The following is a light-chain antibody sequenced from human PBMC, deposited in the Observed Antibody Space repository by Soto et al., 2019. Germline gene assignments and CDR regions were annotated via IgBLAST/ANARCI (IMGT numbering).Light chain of an antibody. CDR2: EVS. Sequence: SALTQPPSASGSPGQSVTISCTGTRSDVGGYNYVSWYQHHPGKAPKLMIFEVSKRPSGVPDRFSGSKSGNTASLTVSGLQAEDEADYYCSSYAGSNNPYVFGTGTKVTVL. V-gene: IGLV2-8*01. J-gene: IGLJ1*01. CDR1: RSDVGGYNY. CDR3: SSYAGSNNPYV.